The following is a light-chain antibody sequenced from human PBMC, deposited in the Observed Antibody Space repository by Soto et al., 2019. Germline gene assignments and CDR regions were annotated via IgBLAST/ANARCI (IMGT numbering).Light chain of an antibody. J-gene: IGLJ1*01. Sequence: QSALTQPPSVSGAPGQRVTISCTGSSSNIGAGYDVHWYQQLPGKAPKLLIYGVSNRPSGVSFRFSGSKSGNTASLTISGLQAEDEAGYHCSSYSSTSTRRLFGAGTKVTVL. CDR3: SSYSSTSTRRL. CDR1: SSNIGAGYD. CDR2: GVS. V-gene: IGLV1-40*01.